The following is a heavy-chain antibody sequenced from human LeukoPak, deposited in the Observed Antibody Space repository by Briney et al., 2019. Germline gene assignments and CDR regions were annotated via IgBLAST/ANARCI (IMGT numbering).Heavy chain of an antibody. D-gene: IGHD4-11*01. Sequence: ASVKVSCKASGYTFTSYGISWVRQAPGQGLEWMGWISAYNGNTNYAQKLQGRVTMTTDASTSTAYMELRSLRSDDTAVYYCAREIDDYYYFDYWGQGTLVTVSS. CDR3: AREIDDYYYFDY. J-gene: IGHJ4*02. CDR1: GYTFTSYG. V-gene: IGHV1-18*01. CDR2: ISAYNGNT.